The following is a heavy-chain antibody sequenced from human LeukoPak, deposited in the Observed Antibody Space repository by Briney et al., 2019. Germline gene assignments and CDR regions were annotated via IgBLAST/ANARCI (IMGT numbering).Heavy chain of an antibody. D-gene: IGHD3-10*01. V-gene: IGHV3-66*01. J-gene: IGHJ4*02. CDR3: ARDYGSGSYYKGYFDY. CDR1: GFTVSSNY. CDR2: IYSGGSK. Sequence: GGSLRLSCAASGFTVSSNYMSWVRQAPGKGLEWVSVIYSGGSKYYADSVKGRFTTSRDNSKNTLYLQMNSLRVEDTALYYCARDYGSGSYYKGYFDYWGQGTLVTVSS.